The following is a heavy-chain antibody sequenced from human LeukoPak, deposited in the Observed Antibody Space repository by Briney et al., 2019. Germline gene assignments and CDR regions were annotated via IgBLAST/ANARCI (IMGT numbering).Heavy chain of an antibody. D-gene: IGHD3-10*01. V-gene: IGHV3-33*01. Sequence: SGRSLRLSCAASGFTFSTDGMHWVRQAPGKGLEWVAVIWYDGSNKYYADSVKGRFTISRDNSKNTLYLQMNSLRADDTAVYYCARDYYGSGSYGWFDPWGQGTLVTVSS. CDR3: ARDYYGSGSYGWFDP. J-gene: IGHJ5*02. CDR1: GFTFSTDG. CDR2: IWYDGSNK.